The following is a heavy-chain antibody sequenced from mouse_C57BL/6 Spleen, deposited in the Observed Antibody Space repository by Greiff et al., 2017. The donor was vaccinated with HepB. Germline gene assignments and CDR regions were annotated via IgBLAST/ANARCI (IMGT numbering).Heavy chain of an antibody. V-gene: IGHV1-82*01. CDR2: IYPGDGDT. D-gene: IGHD3-2*02. Sequence: VKLQESGPELVKPGASVKISCKASGYAFSSSWMNWVKQRPGKGLEWIGRIYPGDGDTNYNGKFKGKATLTADKSSSTAYMQLSSLTSEDSAVYFCARSGDSSGFTFYAMDYWGQGTSVTVSS. J-gene: IGHJ4*01. CDR3: ARSGDSSGFTFYAMDY. CDR1: GYAFSSSW.